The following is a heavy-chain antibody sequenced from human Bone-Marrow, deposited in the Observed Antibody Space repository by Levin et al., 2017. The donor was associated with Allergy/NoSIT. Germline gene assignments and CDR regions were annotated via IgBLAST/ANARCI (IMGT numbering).Heavy chain of an antibody. CDR2: IDGSTSDI. CDR1: GFMLSDYS. CDR3: ARNSGLGWYATYFYSADV. J-gene: IGHJ6*03. D-gene: IGHD3-10*01. Sequence: GGSLRLSCAASGFMLSDYSMNWVRQAPGKGLEWVSSIDGSTSDIYYAESVTGRFTISRDDAKNSLYLQMDSLRADDTALYYCARNSGLGWYATYFYSADVWGKGTTVTVSS. V-gene: IGHV3-21*01.